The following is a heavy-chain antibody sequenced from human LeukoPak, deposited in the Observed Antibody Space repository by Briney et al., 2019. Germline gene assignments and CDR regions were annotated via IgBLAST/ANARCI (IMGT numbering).Heavy chain of an antibody. D-gene: IGHD1-7*01. CDR2: IIPILGIA. CDR1: GGTFSSYT. V-gene: IGHV1-69*02. Sequence: SVKVSCKASGGTFSSYTISWVRQAPGQGLEWMERIIPILGIANYAQKFQGRVTITADKSTSTAYMKLSSLRSEDTAVYYCASSADGITGTRHWGQGTLVTVSS. CDR3: ASSADGITGTRH. J-gene: IGHJ4*02.